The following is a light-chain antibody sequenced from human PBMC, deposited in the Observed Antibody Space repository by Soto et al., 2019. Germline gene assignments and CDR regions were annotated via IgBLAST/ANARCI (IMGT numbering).Light chain of an antibody. CDR1: SSDVGGCNY. V-gene: IGLV2-14*01. CDR3: SSYTTSNTYV. Sequence: SVLTQPASVSGYPGQSITISCTGRSSDVGGCNYVSWYQQHPGKAPKFMIYEVSRRPSGVSNRFSGSKSGNTASLTVSGLQAEDEADYYCSSYTTSNTYVFGTGTKLTVL. J-gene: IGLJ1*01. CDR2: EVS.